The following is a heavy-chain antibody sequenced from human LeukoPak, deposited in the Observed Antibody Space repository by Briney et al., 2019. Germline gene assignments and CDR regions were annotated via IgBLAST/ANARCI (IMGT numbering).Heavy chain of an antibody. J-gene: IGHJ4*02. V-gene: IGHV3-7*04. D-gene: IGHD1-1*01. Sequence: QPGGSLRLSCAVSGFTFSNFWMSWVRQAPGRGQGWVANIHPEGNEKYHVESVKGRFTISRDNTKNLLFLQMNGLRVEDTAVYYCARGDDFSEAHWGQGTLVTVSS. CDR3: ARGDDFSEAH. CDR2: IHPEGNEK. CDR1: GFTFSNFW.